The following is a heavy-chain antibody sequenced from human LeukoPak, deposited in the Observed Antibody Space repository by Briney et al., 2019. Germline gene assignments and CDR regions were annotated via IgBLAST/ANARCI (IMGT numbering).Heavy chain of an antibody. CDR3: ALLHSSSWYGAFDI. CDR1: GGSFSGYY. Sequence: SETLSLTCAVYGGSFSGYYWSWIRQPPGKGLEWIGEINHSGSTNYNLSLKSRVTISVDTSKNQFSLKLSSVTASDTAVYYCALLHSSSWYGAFDIWGQGTMVTVSS. J-gene: IGHJ3*02. CDR2: INHSGST. V-gene: IGHV4-34*01. D-gene: IGHD6-13*01.